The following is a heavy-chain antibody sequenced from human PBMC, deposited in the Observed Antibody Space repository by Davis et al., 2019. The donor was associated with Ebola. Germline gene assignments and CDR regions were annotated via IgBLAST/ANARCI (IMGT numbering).Heavy chain of an antibody. V-gene: IGHV4-59*01. D-gene: IGHD6-19*01. CDR1: GGSISGFY. CDR2: IYYSGST. J-gene: IGHJ4*02. CDR3: AREGYSSAWPSFFDY. Sequence: SETLSLTCTVSGGSISGFYCSWLRQPPGKGLEWIGYIYYSGSTIYNPSLKSRVTISVDTSKKQFSLKLSSVTAADTAVYYCAREGYSSAWPSFFDYWGQGTLVTVSS.